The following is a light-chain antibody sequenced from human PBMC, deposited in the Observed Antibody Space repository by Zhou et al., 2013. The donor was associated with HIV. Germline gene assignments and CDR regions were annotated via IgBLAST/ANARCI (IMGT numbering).Light chain of an antibody. CDR2: GAS. CDR3: QQFTGSLS. J-gene: IGKJ3*01. CDR1: QTITNNN. V-gene: IGKV3-20*01. Sequence: IVLTQSPGTLSLSPGERATLSCRASQTITNNNLAWYQQKLGQAPRLLIYGASSRATGIPDRFSGSGSGTDFTLTINRLEPEDFAVYYCQQFTGSLSFGPGTMVDIK.